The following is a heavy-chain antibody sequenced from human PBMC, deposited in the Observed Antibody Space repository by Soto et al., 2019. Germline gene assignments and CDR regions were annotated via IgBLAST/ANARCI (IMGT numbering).Heavy chain of an antibody. CDR3: TTVSYGSGSSVPPY. D-gene: IGHD3-10*01. CDR1: GFTFSNAW. CDR2: IKSKTDGGTT. Sequence: GGSLRLSCAASGFTFSNAWMSWVRQAPGKGLEWVGRIKSKTDGGTTDYAAPVKGRFTISRDDSKNTLYLQMNSLKTEDTAVYYCTTVSYGSGSSVPPYWGQGTLVTVSS. V-gene: IGHV3-15*01. J-gene: IGHJ4*02.